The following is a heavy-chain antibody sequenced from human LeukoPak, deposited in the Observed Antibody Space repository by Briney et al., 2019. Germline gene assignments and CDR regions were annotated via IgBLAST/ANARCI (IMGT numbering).Heavy chain of an antibody. CDR1: GFTFSSYS. CDR3: AREATERESPDTAMAYTLYYGMDV. J-gene: IGHJ6*02. V-gene: IGHV3-7*01. Sequence: PGGSLRLSCAASGFTFSSYSMNWVRQAPGKGLEWVANIKQDGSEKYYVDSVKGRFTISRDNAKNSLYLQMNSLRAEDTAVYYCAREATERESPDTAMAYTLYYGMDVWGQGTTVTVSS. CDR2: IKQDGSEK. D-gene: IGHD5-18*01.